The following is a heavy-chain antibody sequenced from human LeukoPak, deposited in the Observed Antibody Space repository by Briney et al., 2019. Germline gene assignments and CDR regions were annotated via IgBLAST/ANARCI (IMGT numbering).Heavy chain of an antibody. CDR2: IYYSGST. CDR1: GGSISSYY. V-gene: IGHV4-59*01. CDR3: ARGYCSGGSCYRGLFDP. D-gene: IGHD2-15*01. Sequence: PSETLSLTCTVSGGSISSYYWSWIRQPPGKGLEWIGYIYYSGSTNYNPSLKSRVTISVDTSKNQFSLKLSSVTAADTAVYYCARGYCSGGSCYRGLFDPWGQGTLVTVSS. J-gene: IGHJ5*02.